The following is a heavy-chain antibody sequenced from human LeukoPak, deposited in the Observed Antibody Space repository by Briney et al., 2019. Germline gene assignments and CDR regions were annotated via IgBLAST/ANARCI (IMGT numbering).Heavy chain of an antibody. D-gene: IGHD3-10*01. CDR3: ARPPMVRGENWFDP. CDR1: GFTFSSYE. CDR2: ISSSGSTI. Sequence: GGSLRLSCAASGFTFSSYEMNWVRQAPGKGLEWVSYISSSGSTIYYADSVKGRFTISRDNAKNSLYLQMNSLRAEDTAVYYCARPPMVRGENWFDPWGQGTLVTVSS. V-gene: IGHV3-48*03. J-gene: IGHJ5*02.